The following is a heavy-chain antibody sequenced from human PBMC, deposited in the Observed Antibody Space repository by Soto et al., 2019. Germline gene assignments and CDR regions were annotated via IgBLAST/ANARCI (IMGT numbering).Heavy chain of an antibody. D-gene: IGHD3-3*01. Sequence: SETLSLTCTVSGGSISSYYWSWIRQPPGKGLEWIGYIYYSGSTNYNPSLKSRVTISVDTSKNQFSLKLSSVTAADTAVYYCARRAYDFWSGYSAFDIWGQGTMVTVSS. CDR1: GGSISSYY. V-gene: IGHV4-59*08. CDR2: IYYSGST. CDR3: ARRAYDFWSGYSAFDI. J-gene: IGHJ3*02.